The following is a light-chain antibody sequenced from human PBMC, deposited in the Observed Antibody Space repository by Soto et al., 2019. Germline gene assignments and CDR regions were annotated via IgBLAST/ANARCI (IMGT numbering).Light chain of an antibody. CDR1: QGISSY. CDR3: QQINSYPPFT. CDR2: AAS. V-gene: IGKV1-9*01. J-gene: IGKJ3*01. Sequence: DIQLTQSPSFLSASVGDRVTITCRASQGISSYLAWYQQKPGKAPKLLIYAASTLQIGVPSRFSGSGSGTEFALTISSLQPEDFATYYCQQINSYPPFTFGPGTKVDIK.